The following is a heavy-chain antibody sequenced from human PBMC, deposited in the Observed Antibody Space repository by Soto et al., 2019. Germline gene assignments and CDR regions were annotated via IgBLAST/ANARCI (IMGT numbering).Heavy chain of an antibody. V-gene: IGHV4-39*01. CDR3: ARPGAAGSIDF. CDR2: ISYSGST. Sequence: SETLSLTCTVSGGSTISNSYYGVWIRQPPGKGLEWIGSISYSGSTYYNPSLNSRVTISLDTSKSQFSLKLNSATAADTAVYYCARPGAAGSIDFWGQGTLVTVSS. J-gene: IGHJ4*02. CDR1: GGSTISNSYY. D-gene: IGHD6-13*01.